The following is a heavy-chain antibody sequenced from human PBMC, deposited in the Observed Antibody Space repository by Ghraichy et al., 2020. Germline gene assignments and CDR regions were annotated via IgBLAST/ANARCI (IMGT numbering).Heavy chain of an antibody. V-gene: IGHV3-30*18. CDR2: ISYDGTNK. CDR3: AKDPAAYYILQATLYYYYYMDV. CDR1: GFTFNNYG. D-gene: IGHD2/OR15-2a*01. Sequence: GGSLRLSCTASGFTFNNYGMHWVRQAPGKGLEWVAVISYDGTNKYYVDSVKGRFTISRDNSKNTLYLQMNSLRVEDTAMYYCAKDPAAYYILQATLYYYYYMDVWGKGTTVTVSS. J-gene: IGHJ6*03.